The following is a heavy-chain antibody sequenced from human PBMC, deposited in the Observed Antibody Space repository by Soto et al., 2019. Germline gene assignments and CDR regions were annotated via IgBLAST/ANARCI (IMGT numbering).Heavy chain of an antibody. CDR2: ISATGVKT. CDR3: TKSRSAMIYYFDF. J-gene: IGHJ4*02. CDR1: GFTFSNYA. Sequence: EVQVLESGGGLVQPGGSLRLSCAASGFTFSNYAMNWVRQAPGKGLEWVSGISATGVKTYSADSVKGRFTMSRDNSKDTVYLEMNSLRVEDTAVYYCTKSRSAMIYYFDFWGLGALVTVSS. V-gene: IGHV3-23*01. D-gene: IGHD3-22*01.